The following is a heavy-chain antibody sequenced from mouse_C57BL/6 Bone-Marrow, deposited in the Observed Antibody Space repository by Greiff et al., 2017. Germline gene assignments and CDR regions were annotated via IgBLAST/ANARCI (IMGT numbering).Heavy chain of an antibody. CDR1: GYTFTSYW. J-gene: IGHJ3*01. D-gene: IGHD1-1*01. CDR3: AREGVETTVGDLD. Sequence: QVQLQQPGAELVKPGASVKMSCKASGYTFTSYWMTWVKQRPGQGLEWIGDIYPGSGSTNYNEKFKSKATLTVDTSSSTAYMQLSSLTSEDSAVYYCAREGVETTVGDLDWGQGTPLTVSA. CDR2: IYPGSGST. V-gene: IGHV1-55*01.